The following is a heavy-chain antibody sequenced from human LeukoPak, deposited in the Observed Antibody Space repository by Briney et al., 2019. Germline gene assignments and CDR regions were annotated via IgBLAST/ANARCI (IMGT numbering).Heavy chain of an antibody. CDR2: LSNNGDNT. J-gene: IGHJ3*02. CDR1: GFTFASYA. Sequence: PGGPLRLSCTASGFTFASYAMSWVRQAPGKGLEWVSTLSNNGDNTYYADSVKGRFAISRDNSKNTLYLHMNSLRAEDTAVYYCASFAPYDAFDIWGQGTMVTVSS. CDR3: ASFAPYDAFDI. V-gene: IGHV3-23*01.